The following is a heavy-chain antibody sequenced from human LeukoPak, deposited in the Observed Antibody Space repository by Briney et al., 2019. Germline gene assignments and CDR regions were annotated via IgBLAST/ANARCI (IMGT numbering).Heavy chain of an antibody. D-gene: IGHD5-18*01. J-gene: IGHJ4*02. CDR2: IYASGST. Sequence: PSETLSLTCTVSGGSISSYYWSWIRQPAGKGLEWIGRIYASGSTNYNPSLKSRVTMSVDTSKNQFSLKLSSVTAADTAVYYCASSDTAMAPFDYWGQGTLVTVSS. CDR3: ASSDTAMAPFDY. V-gene: IGHV4-4*07. CDR1: GGSISSYY.